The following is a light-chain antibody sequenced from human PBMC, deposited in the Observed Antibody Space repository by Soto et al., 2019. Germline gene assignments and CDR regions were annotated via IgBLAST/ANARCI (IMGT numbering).Light chain of an antibody. CDR1: SSDVGGYNH. J-gene: IGLJ3*02. CDR3: SSYTSSTTWV. Sequence: QSVLTQPASVSGSPGQSITISCTGTSSDVGGYNHVSWFQQHPDKAPKLMIYEVTNRPSGVSNRFSGSKSGNTASLSISGLQAEDEADYFCSSYTSSTTWVFGGGTKVTVL. CDR2: EVT. V-gene: IGLV2-14*01.